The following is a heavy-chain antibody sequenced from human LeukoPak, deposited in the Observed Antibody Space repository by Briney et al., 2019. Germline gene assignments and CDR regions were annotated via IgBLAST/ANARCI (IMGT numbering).Heavy chain of an antibody. V-gene: IGHV3-30*02. Sequence: PGGSLRLSCAASGFTFSSYGMHWVRQAPGKGLEWVAFIWYDGSDKKYADSVKGRFTISRDNSKNTLYLQMNSLRAEDTAVYYCAKGGVVHNWFDPWGQGTLVTVSS. J-gene: IGHJ5*02. CDR1: GFTFSSYG. CDR2: IWYDGSDK. D-gene: IGHD2-15*01. CDR3: AKGGVVHNWFDP.